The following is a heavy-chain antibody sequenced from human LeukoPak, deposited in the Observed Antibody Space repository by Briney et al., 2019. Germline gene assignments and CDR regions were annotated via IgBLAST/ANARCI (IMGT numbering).Heavy chain of an antibody. D-gene: IGHD6-19*01. CDR2: IRYDGSNK. V-gene: IGHV3-30*02. CDR1: GFTFSTYG. J-gene: IGHJ6*03. Sequence: GGSLRLSCAASGFTFSTYGMHWVRQAPGKGLEWVAFIRYDGSNKYYADSVKGRFTFSRDNSKNTLYLQMNSLRAGDTAVYYCAKGGSWAVAGGLTPEYYYMDVWGKGTTVTISS. CDR3: AKGGSWAVAGGLTPEYYYMDV.